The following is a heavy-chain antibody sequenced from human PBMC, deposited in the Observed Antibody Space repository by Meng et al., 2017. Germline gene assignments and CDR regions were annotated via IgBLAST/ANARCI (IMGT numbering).Heavy chain of an antibody. Sequence: QGEVVKGGAEVKKPGASGKGTCKASGYTFTSYAINWVRQATGQGLEWMGWMNPNSGNTGYAQKFQGRVTMTRNTSISTAYMELSSLRSEDTAVYYCARLGARGYSGYTPYYFDYWGQGTLVTVSS. J-gene: IGHJ4*02. CDR1: GYTFTSYA. CDR3: ARLGARGYSGYTPYYFDY. V-gene: IGHV1-8*01. D-gene: IGHD5-12*01. CDR2: MNPNSGNT.